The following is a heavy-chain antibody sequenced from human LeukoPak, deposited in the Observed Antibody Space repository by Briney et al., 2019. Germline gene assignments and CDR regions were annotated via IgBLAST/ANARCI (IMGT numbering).Heavy chain of an antibody. CDR3: ARGPIYGSGSYLYYFDY. CDR1: GFTVSSNY. D-gene: IGHD3-10*01. Sequence: GGSLRLSCAASGFTVSSNYMSWVRQAPGKGLEWVSVIYSGGSTYYADSVKGRFTISRDNSKNTLYLQMNSLRAEDTAVYYCARGPIYGSGSYLYYFDYWGQGTLVTVSS. J-gene: IGHJ4*02. CDR2: IYSGGST. V-gene: IGHV3-53*05.